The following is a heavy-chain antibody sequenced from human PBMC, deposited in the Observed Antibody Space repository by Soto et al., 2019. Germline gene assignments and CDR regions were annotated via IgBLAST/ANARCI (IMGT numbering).Heavy chain of an antibody. CDR2: INPNSGGT. Sequence: QVQLVQSGAEVKKPGASVKVSCKASGYTFTGYYMHWVRQAPGQGLEWMGWINPNSGGTNYAQKFQGWVTMTRDTSISTAYMELSRLRSDDTAVYYCAKGSGSGSSYYYGMDVWGQGTTVTVSS. V-gene: IGHV1-2*04. D-gene: IGHD3-10*01. CDR3: AKGSGSGSSYYYGMDV. J-gene: IGHJ6*02. CDR1: GYTFTGYY.